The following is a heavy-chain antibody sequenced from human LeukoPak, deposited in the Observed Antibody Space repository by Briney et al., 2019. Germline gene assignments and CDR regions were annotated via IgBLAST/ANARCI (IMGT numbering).Heavy chain of an antibody. D-gene: IGHD3-16*01. CDR2: IYSSGST. CDR3: ARPLRLGELYAFDI. Sequence: PSETLSLTCTVSGGSISSNTYYWGWVRQPPGKGLEWFGSIYSSGSTYYNPSFESRVTISVDTSKNQFSLKLSSVTAADAAVYYCARPLRLGELYAFDIWGQGTVVTVS. V-gene: IGHV4-39*01. J-gene: IGHJ3*02. CDR1: GGSISSNTYY.